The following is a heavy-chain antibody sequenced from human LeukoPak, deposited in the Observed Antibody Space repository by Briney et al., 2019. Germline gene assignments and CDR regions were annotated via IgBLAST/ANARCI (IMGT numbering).Heavy chain of an antibody. CDR1: GGSVSTDTSY. J-gene: IGHJ4*02. CDR2: IHHSGSA. CDR3: ARDLGYNYFDY. Sequence: SETLSLTCTVSGGSVSTDTSYWSWIRQPPGKGLEWIAYIHHSGSANYNPSLKSRVTISVDTSKNQFSLKLSSVTAADTAVYYCARDLGYNYFDYWGQGTLVTVSS. V-gene: IGHV4-61*01. D-gene: IGHD3-16*01.